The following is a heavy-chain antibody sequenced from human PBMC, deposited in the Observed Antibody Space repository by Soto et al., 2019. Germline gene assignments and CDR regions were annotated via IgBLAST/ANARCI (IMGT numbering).Heavy chain of an antibody. Sequence: GGSLRLSCAASGFTFSSYAMHWVRQAPGKGLEWVAVISYDGSNKYYADSVKGRFTISRDNSKNTLYLQMNSLRAEDTAVYYCARDLSRGLEVGHYFDYWGQGTLVTVSS. J-gene: IGHJ4*02. CDR1: GFTFSSYA. V-gene: IGHV3-30-3*01. D-gene: IGHD1-26*01. CDR3: ARDLSRGLEVGHYFDY. CDR2: ISYDGSNK.